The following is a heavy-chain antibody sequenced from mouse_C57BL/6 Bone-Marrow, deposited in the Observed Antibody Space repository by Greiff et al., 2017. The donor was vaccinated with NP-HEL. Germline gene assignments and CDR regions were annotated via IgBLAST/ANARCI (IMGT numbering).Heavy chain of an antibody. CDR2: INPYNGGT. CDR1: GYTFTDYY. Sequence: VQLKESGPVLVKPGASVKMSCKASGYTFTDYYMNWVKQSHGKSLEWIGVINPYNGGTSYNQKFKGKATLTVDKSSSTAYMELNSLTSEDSAVYYCASHYGMDYWGQGTSVTVSS. J-gene: IGHJ4*01. CDR3: ASHYGMDY. D-gene: IGHD1-1*01. V-gene: IGHV1-19*01.